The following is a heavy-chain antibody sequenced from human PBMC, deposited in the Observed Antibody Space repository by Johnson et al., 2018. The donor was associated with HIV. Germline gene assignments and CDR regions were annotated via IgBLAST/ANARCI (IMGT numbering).Heavy chain of an antibody. CDR2: ISYDGSDK. Sequence: QVQLVESGGGVVQPGRSLRLSCAASGFTFSNYAMHWVRQAPGRGLEWVAVISYDGSDKYYADSVRGRFTISRDNSKNTLYLQMNSLRAEDTAVYYCARPPPFIGAFGSGSWLAFDIWGQGTMVTASS. D-gene: IGHD3-10*01. V-gene: IGHV3-30*04. CDR1: GFTFSNYA. J-gene: IGHJ3*02. CDR3: ARPPPFIGAFGSGSWLAFDI.